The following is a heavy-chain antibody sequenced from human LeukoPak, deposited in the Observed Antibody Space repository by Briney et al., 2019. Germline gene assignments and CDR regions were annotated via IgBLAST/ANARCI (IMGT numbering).Heavy chain of an antibody. CDR1: GFTFSDYY. CDR2: ISSSGSTI. CDR3: AREVIEMASIDAIDY. Sequence: GGSLRLSCAASGFTFSDYYMSWIRQAPGKGLEWVSYISSSGSTIYYADSVKGRFTISRDNAKNSLYLQMNSLRAEDTAVYYCAREVIEMASIDAIDYWGQGTLVTVSS. V-gene: IGHV3-11*04. D-gene: IGHD5-24*01. J-gene: IGHJ4*02.